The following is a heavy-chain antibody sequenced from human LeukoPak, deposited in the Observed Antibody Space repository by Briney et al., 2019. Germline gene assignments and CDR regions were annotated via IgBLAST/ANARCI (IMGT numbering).Heavy chain of an antibody. CDR3: ARPIAAAGTNDY. V-gene: IGHV3-9*01. D-gene: IGHD6-13*01. CDR1: GFTFDDYA. J-gene: IGHJ4*02. CDR2: ISWNSGSV. Sequence: PGGSLRLSCAASGFTFDDYAMHWVRQAPGKGLEWVSGISWNSGSVGYADSVKGRFTMSRDNAKNSLYLQMNSLRAEDTAVYYCARPIAAAGTNDYWGQGTLVTVSS.